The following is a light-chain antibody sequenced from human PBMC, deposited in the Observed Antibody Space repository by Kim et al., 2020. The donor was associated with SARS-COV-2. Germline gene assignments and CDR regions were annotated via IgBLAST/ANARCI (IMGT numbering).Light chain of an antibody. CDR1: NIGPAYD. CDR2: GDI. CDR3: QSYDSGHVV. Sequence: GAPGETVTISCTGSNIGPAYDVHWYQQFPGSAPKLLIYGDIHRPPGGPDRFSGSKSGTSASLAITGLQAEDEADYFCQSYDSGHVVFGGGTQLTVL. V-gene: IGLV1-40*01. J-gene: IGLJ2*01.